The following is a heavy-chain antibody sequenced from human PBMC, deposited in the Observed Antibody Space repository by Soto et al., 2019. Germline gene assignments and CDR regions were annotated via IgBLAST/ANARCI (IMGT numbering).Heavy chain of an antibody. CDR2: IYYSGST. D-gene: IGHD5-12*01. CDR3: ARGGYSGYDLPLYYFDY. Sequence: QVQLQESGPGLVKPSETLSLTCTVSGGSISSYYWSWIRQPPGKGLEWIGYIYYSGSTNYNPSLKSRVTISVATSKNQFSLKLSSVTAADTAVYYCARGGYSGYDLPLYYFDYWGQGTLVTVSS. CDR1: GGSISSYY. V-gene: IGHV4-59*01. J-gene: IGHJ4*02.